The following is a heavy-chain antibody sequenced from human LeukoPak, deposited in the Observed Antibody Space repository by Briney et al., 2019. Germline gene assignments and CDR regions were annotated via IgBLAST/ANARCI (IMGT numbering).Heavy chain of an antibody. J-gene: IGHJ4*02. CDR3: ARRKIVYPAC. D-gene: IGHD2/OR15-2a*01. Sequence: ASVKVSCKASGYTFVSYGISWVRQAPGQGLEWMGWINTYNGNANYAQKLQGRVTMTTDTSTSTAYMELRSLRSDDTAVYYCARRKIVYPACCGQGTLVTVSS. CDR1: GYTFVSYG. CDR2: INTYNGNA. V-gene: IGHV1-18*01.